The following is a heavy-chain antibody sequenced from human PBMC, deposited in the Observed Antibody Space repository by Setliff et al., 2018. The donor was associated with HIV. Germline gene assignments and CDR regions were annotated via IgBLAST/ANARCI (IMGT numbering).Heavy chain of an antibody. J-gene: IGHJ6*03. D-gene: IGHD4-4*01. CDR2: IYYSGST. Sequence: PSETLSLTCTVSGGSINSGNNYWSWIRQHPGKGLEWIGSIYYSGSTYYNPSLKSRVTISLDTSKNQFSLEVNSVTAADTAKYFCARGTVSTSYYYYMDVWGKGTTVTVSS. CDR3: ARGTVSTSYYYYMDV. CDR1: GGSINSGNNY. V-gene: IGHV4-39*07.